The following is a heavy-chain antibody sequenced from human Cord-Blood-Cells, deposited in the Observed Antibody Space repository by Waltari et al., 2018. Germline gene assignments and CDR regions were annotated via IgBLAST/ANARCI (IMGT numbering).Heavy chain of an antibody. CDR1: GYTFPRYA. Sequence: QVQLVQSGAAVKKPGASVKVSCQASGYTFPRYAITWVRQATGQGLEWMGWMNPNSGNTGYAQKFQGRVTITRNTSISTAYMELSSLRSEDTAVYYCARGRNYWYFDLWGRGTLVTVSS. V-gene: IGHV1-8*03. CDR2: MNPNSGNT. J-gene: IGHJ2*01. CDR3: ARGRNYWYFDL.